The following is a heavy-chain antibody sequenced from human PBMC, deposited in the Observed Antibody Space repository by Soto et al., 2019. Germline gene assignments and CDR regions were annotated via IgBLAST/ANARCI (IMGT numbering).Heavy chain of an antibody. CDR1: GGSISSYY. CDR2: VYNSGST. J-gene: IGHJ5*02. Sequence: PSETLSLTCTVSGGSISSYYWSWIRQPPGKGLEWIGYVYNSGSTNYNPSLKSRVTISIDTSKNQFSLKLTSLTATDTAVYYCARGGPSSKWLDPWGQETLVTVSS. V-gene: IGHV4-59*01. CDR3: ARGGPSSKWLDP.